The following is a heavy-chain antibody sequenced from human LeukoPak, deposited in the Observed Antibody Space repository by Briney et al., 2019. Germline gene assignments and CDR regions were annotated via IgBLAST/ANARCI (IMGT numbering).Heavy chain of an antibody. V-gene: IGHV3-30-3*01. CDR1: GFTFSSYA. Sequence: GGSLRLSCAASGFTFSSYAMHWVRQAPGKGLEWVAVVSFDGDNKYYADSVKDRFTISRDNSQNTLYLQLNSLRAEDTAVYYCARDHYYDSSGYPGAFDIWGQGTMVTVSS. D-gene: IGHD3-22*01. J-gene: IGHJ3*02. CDR2: VSFDGDNK. CDR3: ARDHYYDSSGYPGAFDI.